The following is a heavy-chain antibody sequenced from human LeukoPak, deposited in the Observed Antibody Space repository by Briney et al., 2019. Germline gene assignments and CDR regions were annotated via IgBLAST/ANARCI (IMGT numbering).Heavy chain of an antibody. J-gene: IGHJ4*02. CDR3: AKLLYYYDSSQPY. Sequence: GGSLRLSCVASGFTFSSNGMHWVRQAPGKGLEWVTFIQYDGSKKYYADSVKGRFTISRDNSKNTLYLQMNSLRAEDTAVYYCAKLLYYYDSSQPYWGQGTLVTVSS. CDR1: GFTFSSNG. V-gene: IGHV3-30*02. CDR2: IQYDGSKK. D-gene: IGHD3-22*01.